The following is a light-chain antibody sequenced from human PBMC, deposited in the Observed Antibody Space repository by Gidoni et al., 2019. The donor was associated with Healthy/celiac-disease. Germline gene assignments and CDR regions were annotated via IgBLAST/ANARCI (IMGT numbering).Light chain of an antibody. CDR2: DAS. CDR3: QQRSNWPPDIT. Sequence: EIVLTQSPATLSLSPGERATLSCRASQSVSSYLAWYQQKPGQAPSLLIYDASNRATGIPARFSGSGSGTDFTLTISSLEPEDFAVYYCQQRSNWPPDITFGPGTKVDIK. J-gene: IGKJ3*01. CDR1: QSVSSY. V-gene: IGKV3-11*01.